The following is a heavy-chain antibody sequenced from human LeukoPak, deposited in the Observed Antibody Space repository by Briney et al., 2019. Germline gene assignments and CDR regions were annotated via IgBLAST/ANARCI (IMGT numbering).Heavy chain of an antibody. V-gene: IGHV1-8*01. CDR2: MNPNSGNT. Sequence: GASVKVSCKASGYTFTPCDINWVREATGHGLEWMGWMNPNSGNTGYAQSFQGRVTMTRDTSISTAYMELSNLRSGDTAIYYCTRGSSGRRDYWGQGTLVTVSS. CDR1: GYTFTPCD. D-gene: IGHD6-19*01. J-gene: IGHJ4*02. CDR3: TRGSSGRRDY.